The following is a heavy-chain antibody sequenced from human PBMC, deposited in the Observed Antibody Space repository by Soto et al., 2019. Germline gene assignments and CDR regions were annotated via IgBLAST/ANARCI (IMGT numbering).Heavy chain of an antibody. CDR3: AKKRYFDWSGVGNWFDP. CDR1: GFTFSSYA. D-gene: IGHD3-9*01. Sequence: AGGSLRLSCAASGFTFSSYALTWVRQAPGTGLEWVSAISDIGGSTYYADSVQGRFTISRDNSKNTLYLQMNSLRAEDTAVYYCAKKRYFDWSGVGNWFDPWGQGTLVTVSS. CDR2: ISDIGGST. J-gene: IGHJ5*02. V-gene: IGHV3-23*01.